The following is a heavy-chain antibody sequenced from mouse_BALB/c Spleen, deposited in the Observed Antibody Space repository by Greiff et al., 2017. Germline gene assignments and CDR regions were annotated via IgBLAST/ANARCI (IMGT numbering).Heavy chain of an antibody. J-gene: IGHJ2*01. CDR1: GYAFSSYW. CDR2: IYPGDGDT. CDR3: ARLGY. Sequence: QVHVKQSGAELVRPGSSVKISCKASGYAFSSYWMNWVKQRPGQGLEWIGQIYPGDGDTNYNGKFKGKATLTADKSSSTAYMQLSSLTSEDSAVYFCARLGYWGQGTTLTVSS. V-gene: IGHV1-80*01.